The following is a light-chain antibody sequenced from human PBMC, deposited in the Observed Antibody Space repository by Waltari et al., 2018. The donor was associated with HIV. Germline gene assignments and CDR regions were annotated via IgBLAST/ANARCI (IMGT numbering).Light chain of an antibody. V-gene: IGLV3-25*03. CDR2: KDN. CDR1: ALPTLN. Sequence: SYELTQPPSVSVSPGQTARITCSGDALPTLNAYWYQQKPGQAPVLVIYKDNERPSGIPERFSGSSSGTTVTLTISGVQAEDEADYYCQSADSSGSYVLGTGTKVTVL. CDR3: QSADSSGSYV. J-gene: IGLJ1*01.